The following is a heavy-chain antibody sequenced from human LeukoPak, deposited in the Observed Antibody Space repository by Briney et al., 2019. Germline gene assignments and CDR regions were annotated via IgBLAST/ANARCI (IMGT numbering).Heavy chain of an antibody. Sequence: GGSLRLSCAASGFTFSNYVMSWVRQAPGRGVEWVASISYDGSKKYFIDSVKGRFTISRANSKKTLYLQMSSLRAEDTAVYYCARVGFKVWGRSGWYWGQGTLVTVSS. J-gene: IGHJ4*02. V-gene: IGHV3-30*03. CDR2: ISYDGSKK. CDR3: ARVGFKVWGRSGWY. D-gene: IGHD6-19*01. CDR1: GFTFSNYV.